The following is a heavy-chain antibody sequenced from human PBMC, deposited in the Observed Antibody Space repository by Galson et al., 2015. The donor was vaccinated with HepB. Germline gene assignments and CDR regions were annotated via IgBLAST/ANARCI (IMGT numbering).Heavy chain of an antibody. Sequence: SLRLSCAASGFTFSSYAMSWVRQAPGKGLEWVSAISGSGGSTYYADSVKGRFTISRDNSKNTLYLQMNSLRAEDTAVYYCAKRELLLWFGELGSYFDYWGQGTPVTVSS. D-gene: IGHD3-10*01. CDR2: ISGSGGST. CDR1: GFTFSSYA. J-gene: IGHJ4*02. CDR3: AKRELLLWFGELGSYFDY. V-gene: IGHV3-23*01.